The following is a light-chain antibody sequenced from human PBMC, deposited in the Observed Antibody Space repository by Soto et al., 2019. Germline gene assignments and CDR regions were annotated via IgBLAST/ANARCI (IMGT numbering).Light chain of an antibody. Sequence: IVKTHRPASLSGSPRQSYTPSSGSSQSVSSNLAWYQQKPGQAPRLLIYGASTRATGIPARFSGSGSGTEFTLTISSLQSEDFAVYYCQQYNNWPPLTFGGGTKVDIK. V-gene: IGKV3-15*01. CDR2: GAS. CDR3: QQYNNWPPLT. CDR1: QSVSSN. J-gene: IGKJ4*01.